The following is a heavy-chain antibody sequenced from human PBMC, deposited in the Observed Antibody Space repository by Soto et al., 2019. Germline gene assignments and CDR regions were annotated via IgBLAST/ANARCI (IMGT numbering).Heavy chain of an antibody. J-gene: IGHJ6*02. D-gene: IGHD6-13*01. V-gene: IGHV3-30*18. CDR3: AKDHSSSSWYVGVGYYYYYGMDV. CDR1: GFTFSSYG. Sequence: LRLSCAASGFTFSSYGMHWVRQAPGKGLEWVAVISYDGSNKYYADSVKGRFTISRDNSKNTLYLQMNSLRAEDTAVYYCAKDHSSSSWYVGVGYYYYYGMDVWGQGTTVTVSS. CDR2: ISYDGSNK.